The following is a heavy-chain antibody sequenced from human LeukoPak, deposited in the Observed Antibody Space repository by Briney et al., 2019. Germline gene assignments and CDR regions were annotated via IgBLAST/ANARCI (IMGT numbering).Heavy chain of an antibody. CDR3: AKEGRSLQTY. CDR2: ISWNSGSI. V-gene: IGHV3-9*01. Sequence: PGRSLRLSCAGSGFIFNNYAMHWVRQPPGKGLEWVSGISWNSGSIDYADSVKGRFTISRDNVKNSLYLQMNSLRVEDTAVYYCAKEGRSLQTYWGQGTLVTVSS. CDR1: GFIFNNYA. J-gene: IGHJ4*02. D-gene: IGHD5-24*01.